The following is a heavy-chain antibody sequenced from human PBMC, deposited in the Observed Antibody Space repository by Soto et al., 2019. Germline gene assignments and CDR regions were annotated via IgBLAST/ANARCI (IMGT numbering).Heavy chain of an antibody. J-gene: IGHJ5*02. V-gene: IGHV1-46*01. CDR3: ARDPSSLWFGELSVGFDP. Sequence: QVQLVQSGAEVKKPGASAKVSCKTSGYSFTDWYIHWVRQAPGQGLEWMGIINPSGGFTTYAQKFQGRGTMTRDTSTSTVYMELSSLRSEDTAVYYCARDPSSLWFGELSVGFDPWGQGTLVTVSS. CDR1: GYSFTDWY. D-gene: IGHD3-10*01. CDR2: INPSGGFT.